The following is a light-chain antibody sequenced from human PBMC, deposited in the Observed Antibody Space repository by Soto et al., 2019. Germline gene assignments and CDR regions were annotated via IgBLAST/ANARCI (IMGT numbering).Light chain of an antibody. J-gene: IGKJ1*01. V-gene: IGKV4-1*01. CDR2: WAS. CDR3: QQYFGTPCT. Sequence: DIVMTQSPDSLAVSLGERATINCKSSQSVLYRGNNENYLAWYQQKPGQPPKIIIYWASARESGVPDRFSGSGSGTDFTLTISSLQAEDVAVYSCQQYFGTPCTFGQGTKVEVK. CDR1: QSVLYRGNNENY.